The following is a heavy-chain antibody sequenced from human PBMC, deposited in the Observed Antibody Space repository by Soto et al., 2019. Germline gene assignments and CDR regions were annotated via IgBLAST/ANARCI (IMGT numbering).Heavy chain of an antibody. J-gene: IGHJ4*02. CDR3: ARVRGTAGKRYFDY. V-gene: IGHV4-59*01. Sequence: SETLSLTFTVSGGSMISYYWNWMRQPPGKGLQWIGYTYYSGSTTYNPSLKSRVTISVDSSKNQFSLKLDSVTPADTAVYYCARVRGTAGKRYFDYWGPGTLVTVS. D-gene: IGHD6-13*01. CDR1: GGSMISYY. CDR2: TYYSGST.